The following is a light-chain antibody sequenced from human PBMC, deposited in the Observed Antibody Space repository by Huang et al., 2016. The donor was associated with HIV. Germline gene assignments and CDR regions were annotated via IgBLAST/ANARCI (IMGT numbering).Light chain of an antibody. Sequence: EIVMTQSPATLSVSPGERATLSCRASQSVSSNLAWYQQKPGQAPRLLIYGASTRATGIPARVNGSGSGTEFTLTISSLQSEDFAVYYCQQYNNWPPLTFGGGTKVEIK. CDR2: GAS. J-gene: IGKJ4*01. CDR3: QQYNNWPPLT. CDR1: QSVSSN. V-gene: IGKV3-15*01.